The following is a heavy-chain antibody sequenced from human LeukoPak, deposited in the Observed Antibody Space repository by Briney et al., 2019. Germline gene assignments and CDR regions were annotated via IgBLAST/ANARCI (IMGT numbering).Heavy chain of an antibody. V-gene: IGHV4-59*10. D-gene: IGHD1-26*01. J-gene: IGHJ4*02. Sequence: KPSETLSLTCAVYGGSFSGYYWSWIRQPAGKGLEWIGRIYTSGSTNYNPSLKSRVTISVDTSKNQFSLKLSSVTAADTAVYYCARGRRGIVGATVFDYWGQGTLVTVSS. CDR3: ARGRRGIVGATVFDY. CDR1: GGSFSGYY. CDR2: IYTSGST.